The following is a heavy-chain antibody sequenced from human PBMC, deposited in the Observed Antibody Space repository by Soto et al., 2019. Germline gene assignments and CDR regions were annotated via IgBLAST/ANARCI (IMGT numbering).Heavy chain of an antibody. CDR2: IFYSGST. Sequence: SETPSLTCTVSGGSINNYYWSWIRQPPGKGLEWIGYIFYSGSTNYNPSLQSRVTISVDTSRNQFSLKLTSVTAADTAMYYCARLGITMVRGVPSWFDPWGQGTLVTVSS. J-gene: IGHJ5*02. V-gene: IGHV4-59*08. D-gene: IGHD3-10*01. CDR3: ARLGITMVRGVPSWFDP. CDR1: GGSINNYY.